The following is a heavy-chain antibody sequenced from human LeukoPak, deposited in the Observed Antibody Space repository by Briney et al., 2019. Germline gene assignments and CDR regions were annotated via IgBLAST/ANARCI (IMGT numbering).Heavy chain of an antibody. CDR2: ISAYNGDT. V-gene: IGHV1-18*04. J-gene: IGHJ4*02. CDR3: ARDYDYPWGTNRHTPDY. Sequence: VASVKVSCKASGYTFTGYYMHWVRQAPGQGLEWMGWISAYNGDTNYAQELQDRVTMTTDTSTSTAYMELRSLRSDDTAVYFCARDYDYPWGTNRHTPDYWGQGTLVTVSS. D-gene: IGHD3-16*02. CDR1: GYTFTGYY.